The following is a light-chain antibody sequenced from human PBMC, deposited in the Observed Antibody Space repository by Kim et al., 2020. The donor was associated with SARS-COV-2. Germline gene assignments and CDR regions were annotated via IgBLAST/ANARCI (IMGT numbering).Light chain of an antibody. V-gene: IGLV2-18*02. CDR1: SSDVGSYDR. CDR3: SSYTTRSNWV. Sequence: QSALTQPPSVSGSLGQSVTISCTGSSSDVGSYDRVSWYQQPPGTAPKLLIYQVNNRPSGVPDRFSGSQSGNTASLTISGLQAEDEADYYCSSYTTRSNWVFGGGTQLTVL. J-gene: IGLJ3*02. CDR2: QVN.